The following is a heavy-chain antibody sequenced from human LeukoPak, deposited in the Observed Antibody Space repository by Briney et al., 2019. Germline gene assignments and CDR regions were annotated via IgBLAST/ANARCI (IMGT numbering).Heavy chain of an antibody. CDR2: INPNSGGT. Sequence: ASVKVSCKASGYTFTGYYMHWVRQAPGQGPEWMGWINPNSGGTNYAQKFQGWVTMTRDTSISTAYMELSRLRSDDTAVYYCARLTGTYYDILTGYYTAPFFDYWGQGTLVTVSS. D-gene: IGHD3-9*01. J-gene: IGHJ4*02. CDR3: ARLTGTYYDILTGYYTAPFFDY. CDR1: GYTFTGYY. V-gene: IGHV1-2*04.